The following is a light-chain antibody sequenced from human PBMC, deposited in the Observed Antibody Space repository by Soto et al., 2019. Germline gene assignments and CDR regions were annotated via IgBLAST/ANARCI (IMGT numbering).Light chain of an antibody. CDR3: QQYKVYPYT. Sequence: TQSPGTLSLSPGERATLSCRASQSVTSSYLAWYQQKPGRPPKLLIYDVSILESGVPSRFSGSESGADFTLTISSLRPDDFATFYCQQYKVYPYTVGQGTRL. CDR1: QSVTSSY. J-gene: IGKJ2*01. CDR2: DVS. V-gene: IGKV1-5*01.